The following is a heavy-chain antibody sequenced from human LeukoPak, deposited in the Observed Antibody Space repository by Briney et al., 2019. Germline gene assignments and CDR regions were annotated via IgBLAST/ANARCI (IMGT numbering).Heavy chain of an antibody. CDR3: AKGLGRPSIAVTRDFQH. D-gene: IGHD6-19*01. CDR1: GFTFSSYG. CDR2: ISYDGSNK. J-gene: IGHJ1*01. V-gene: IGHV3-30*18. Sequence: PGRSLRLSCAASGFTFSSYGMHWVRQAPGKGLEWVAVISYDGSNKYYADSVKGRFTISRDNSKNTLYLQMNSLRAEDTAVYYCAKGLGRPSIAVTRDFQHWGQGTLVTVSS.